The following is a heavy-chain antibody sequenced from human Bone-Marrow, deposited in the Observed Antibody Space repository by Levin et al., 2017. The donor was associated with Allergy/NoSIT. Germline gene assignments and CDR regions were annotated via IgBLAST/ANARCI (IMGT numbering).Heavy chain of an antibody. D-gene: IGHD3-22*01. CDR2: IHYSGNT. CDR3: ATHFSDNSDDPMRSFDT. CDR1: GGSISGYY. V-gene: IGHV4-59*08. Sequence: SETLSLTCTVSGGSISGYYWSWIRQPPGEGLEWIGYIHYSGNTNYNPSLKSRVTISVDTSKNQFSLNLISVSAADTALFYCATHFSDNSDDPMRSFDTWGQGTLVTVSS. J-gene: IGHJ3*02.